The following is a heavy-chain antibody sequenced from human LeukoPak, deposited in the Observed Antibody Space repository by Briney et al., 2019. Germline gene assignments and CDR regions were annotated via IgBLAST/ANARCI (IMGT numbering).Heavy chain of an antibody. J-gene: IGHJ6*02. V-gene: IGHV3-9*01. CDR1: GFTFDDYA. Sequence: GGSLRLSCAASGFTFDDYAMHWVRQAPGKGLEWVSGISWNSGSIVYADSVKGRFTISRDNAKNSLYLQMNSLRAEDTALYYCAKDSIAAAGLRRAYYYYGMDVWGQGTTVTVSS. D-gene: IGHD6-13*01. CDR2: ISWNSGSI. CDR3: AKDSIAAAGLRRAYYYYGMDV.